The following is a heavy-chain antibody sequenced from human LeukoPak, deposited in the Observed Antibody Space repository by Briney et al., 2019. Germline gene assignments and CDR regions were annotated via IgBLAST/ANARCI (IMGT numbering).Heavy chain of an antibody. CDR2: ISYDGSNK. V-gene: IGHV3-30-3*01. J-gene: IGHJ4*02. Sequence: GSLELSWSASGINLRNYSLPRVRQAPSQGLEWVAVISYDGSNKYYADSVKGRFTISRDNSKNTLYLQMNSLRAEDTAVYYCAEGGFDYWGQGTLVTVSS. D-gene: IGHD1-26*01. CDR1: GINLRNYS. CDR3: AEGGFDY.